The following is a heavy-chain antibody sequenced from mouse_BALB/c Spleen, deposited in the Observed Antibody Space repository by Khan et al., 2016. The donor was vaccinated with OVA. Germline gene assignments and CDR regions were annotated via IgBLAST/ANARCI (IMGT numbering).Heavy chain of an antibody. CDR2: ISDLAYTI. CDR1: GFTFSDYG. CDR3: VRGGGTAPFAY. V-gene: IGHV5-15*02. D-gene: IGHD1-2*01. Sequence: EVELVESGGGLVQPGGSRKLSCAASGFTFSDYGMAWVRQAPGKGPEWVAFISDLAYTIYYADTVTGRFTISSENAKKILYLEMSSLRSEDTAMYYCVRGGGTAPFAYWGLGTLVTVSA. J-gene: IGHJ3*01.